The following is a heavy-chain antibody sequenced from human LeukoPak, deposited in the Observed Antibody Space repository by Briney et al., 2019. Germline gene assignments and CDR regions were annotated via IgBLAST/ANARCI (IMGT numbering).Heavy chain of an antibody. V-gene: IGHV4-34*01. CDR3: ARQKGSASSWADFDY. Sequence: SETLSLTCAVYGGSFSGYYWSWIRQPPGKGLEWIGEINHSGSTNYNPSLKSRLTLSVDTSKNQFSLSLTSVTATDTAVYYCARQKGSASSWADFDYWVQGTLVTVSA. CDR2: INHSGST. CDR1: GGSFSGYY. D-gene: IGHD6-13*01. J-gene: IGHJ4*02.